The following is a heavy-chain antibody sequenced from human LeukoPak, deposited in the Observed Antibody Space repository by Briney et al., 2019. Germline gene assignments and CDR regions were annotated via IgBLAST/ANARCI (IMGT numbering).Heavy chain of an antibody. V-gene: IGHV1-18*01. CDR3: ARDKSEDDCGDSHWFDP. J-gene: IGHJ5*02. CDR2: ISAYNGNT. Sequence: ASVKVSCKASGYTFTSYGISWVRQAPGQGLEWMGWISAYNGNTNYAQKLQGRVTMTTDTSTSTAYMELRSLRSDDTAVYYCARDKSEDDCGDSHWFDPWGQGTLVTVSS. D-gene: IGHD4-17*01. CDR1: GYTFTSYG.